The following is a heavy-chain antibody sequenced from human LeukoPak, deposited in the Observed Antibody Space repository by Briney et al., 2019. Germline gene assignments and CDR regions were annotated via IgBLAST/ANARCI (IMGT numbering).Heavy chain of an antibody. CDR3: AREGGGYYDSSGYYGSFDL. Sequence: SETLSLTCTVSGGSISSYYWSWIRQPPGKGLEWIGYIYSSGSTNYNPSLKSRVTISVDTSKIQFSLKLSSVTAADTAVYYCAREGGGYYDSSGYYGSFDLWGRGTLVTVSS. D-gene: IGHD3-22*01. V-gene: IGHV4-59*01. CDR2: IYSSGST. J-gene: IGHJ2*01. CDR1: GGSISSYY.